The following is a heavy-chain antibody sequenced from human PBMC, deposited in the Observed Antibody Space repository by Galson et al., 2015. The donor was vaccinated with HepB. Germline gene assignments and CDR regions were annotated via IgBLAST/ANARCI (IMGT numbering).Heavy chain of an antibody. J-gene: IGHJ4*02. V-gene: IGHV3-21*01. CDR3: ARLLGASGNYHFDS. CDR2: IGSNIRYI. CDR1: GFAFSGYS. D-gene: IGHD1-26*01. Sequence: SLRLSCAASGFAFSGYSINWVRQAPGKGLEWVSSIGSNIRYIYYADSVKGRFTVSRDNAKNSLYLQMSSLRAEDTAVYYCARLLGASGNYHFDSWGQGALVTVSS.